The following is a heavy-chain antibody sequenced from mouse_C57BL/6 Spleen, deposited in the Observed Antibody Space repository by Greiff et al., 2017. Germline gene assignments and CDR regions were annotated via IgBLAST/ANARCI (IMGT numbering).Heavy chain of an antibody. CDR3: ARRSTVALYYYAMDY. D-gene: IGHD1-1*01. CDR2: IDPSDSYT. CDR1: GYTFTSYW. J-gene: IGHJ4*01. V-gene: IGHV1-69*01. Sequence: QVQLQQPGAELVMPGASVKLSCKASGYTFTSYWMHWVKQRPGQGLEWIGEIDPSDSYTNYNQKVKGKSTLTVDKSSSTAYMQLSSLTSEDSAVYYCARRSTVALYYYAMDYWGQGTSVTVSS.